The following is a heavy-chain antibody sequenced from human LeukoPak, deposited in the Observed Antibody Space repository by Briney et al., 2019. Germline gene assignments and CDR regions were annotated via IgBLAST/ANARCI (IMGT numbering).Heavy chain of an antibody. CDR3: ARPVIVGATLYYFDY. Sequence: ASVKVSCKASGYTFTGYYMHWVRQAPGQGLEWMGWINPNSGGTNYAQKFQGRVTMTRDMSISTAYMELSRLRSDDTAVYYCARPVIVGATLYYFDYWGQGTLVTVSS. CDR2: INPNSGGT. CDR1: GYTFTGYY. J-gene: IGHJ4*02. V-gene: IGHV1-2*02. D-gene: IGHD1-26*01.